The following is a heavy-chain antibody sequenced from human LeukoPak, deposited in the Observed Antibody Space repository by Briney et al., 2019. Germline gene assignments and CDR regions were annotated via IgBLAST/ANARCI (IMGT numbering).Heavy chain of an antibody. Sequence: GSSPRLSCAASGFTFRIYAMSWVRQAPGKGLEWVSGISGSDASTFYADSVMGRFTISRDNSMNTLYLQMNNVRAEDAAIYFCARRGSEWNSYFYPMDVWGQGTTVTVSS. J-gene: IGHJ6*02. D-gene: IGHD3-3*01. CDR3: ARRGSEWNSYFYPMDV. CDR2: ISGSDAST. V-gene: IGHV3-23*01. CDR1: GFTFRIYA.